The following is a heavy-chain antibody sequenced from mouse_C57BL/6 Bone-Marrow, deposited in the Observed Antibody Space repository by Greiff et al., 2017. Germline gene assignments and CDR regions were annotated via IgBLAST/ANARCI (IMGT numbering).Heavy chain of an antibody. CDR1: GFNIKDDY. V-gene: IGHV14-4*01. Sequence: VHVKQSGAELVRPGASVKLSCTASGFNIKDDYMHWVKQRPEQGLEWIGWIDPENGDTEYASKFQGKATITADTSSNTAYLQLSSLTSEDTAVYYCTKVLDYWGQGTTLTVSS. CDR2: IDPENGDT. CDR3: TKVLDY. J-gene: IGHJ2*01.